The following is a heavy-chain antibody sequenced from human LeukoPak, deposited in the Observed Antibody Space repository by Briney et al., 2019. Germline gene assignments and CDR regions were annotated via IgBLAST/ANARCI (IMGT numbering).Heavy chain of an antibody. CDR3: ARVSNIGA. CDR2: INPNSGGT. J-gene: IGHJ4*02. Sequence: GASVKVSCKASGGTFSSYAISWVRQAPGQGLEWMGWINPNSGGTNYAQKFQGWVTMTRDTSISTAYMELSRLRSEDTAVYYCARVSNIGAWGQGTLVTVSS. CDR1: GGTFSSYA. V-gene: IGHV1-2*04. D-gene: IGHD4-11*01.